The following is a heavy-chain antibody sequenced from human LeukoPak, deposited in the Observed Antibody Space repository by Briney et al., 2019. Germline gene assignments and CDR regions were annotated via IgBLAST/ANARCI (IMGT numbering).Heavy chain of an antibody. CDR2: IYPGDSDT. CDR3: ARQNDFRLDY. CDR1: GYTFSSHW. J-gene: IGHJ4*02. D-gene: IGHD3-3*01. Sequence: GESLKISCKGSGYTFSSHWIGWVRQMPGKGLEWMGIIYPGDSDTRYSPSLQGQVTISVDTSIGTAYLQWSSLKASDTAIYYCARQNDFRLDYWGQGTLVTVSS. V-gene: IGHV5-51*01.